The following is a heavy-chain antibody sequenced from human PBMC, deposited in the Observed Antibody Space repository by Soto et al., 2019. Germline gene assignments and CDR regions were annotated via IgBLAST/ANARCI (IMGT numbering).Heavy chain of an antibody. CDR3: ARDPHTYYYDSSGYIPSTFTFEY. CDR1: GYTFTSYA. CDR2: INAGNGNT. J-gene: IGHJ4*02. Sequence: GASVKVSCKASGYTFTSYAMHWVRQAPGQRLEWMGWINAGNGNTKYSQKFQGRVTITRDTSASTAYMELSSLRSEDTAVYYCARDPHTYYYDSSGYIPSTFTFEYWGQGTLVTVS. V-gene: IGHV1-3*01. D-gene: IGHD3-22*01.